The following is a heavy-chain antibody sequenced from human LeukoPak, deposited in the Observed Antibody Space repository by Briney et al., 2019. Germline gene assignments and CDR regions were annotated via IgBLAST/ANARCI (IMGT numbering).Heavy chain of an antibody. V-gene: IGHV3-21*01. Sequence: GGSLRLSCAASGLTFSSYSMNWVRQAPGKGLEWVSSISSSSSYIYYADSVKGRFTISRDNAKNSLYLQMNSLRAEDTAVYYCARAYYDFWSGYCDYWGQGTLVTVSS. D-gene: IGHD3-3*01. CDR1: GLTFSSYS. CDR2: ISSSSSYI. J-gene: IGHJ4*02. CDR3: ARAYYDFWSGYCDY.